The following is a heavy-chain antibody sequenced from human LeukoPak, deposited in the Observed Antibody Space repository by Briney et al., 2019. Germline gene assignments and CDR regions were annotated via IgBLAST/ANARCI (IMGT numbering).Heavy chain of an antibody. D-gene: IGHD2-2*01. CDR3: ARVHRSTLAYYFDY. V-gene: IGHV4-4*07. J-gene: IGHJ4*02. Sequence: SETLSLTCTVSGGSISSYYWSWIRQPAGKGLEWIGRIYTSGSTNYNPSLKSRVTMSVDTSKNQFSLKLSSVTAADTAVYYCARVHRSTLAYYFDYWGQGTLVTVSS. CDR2: IYTSGST. CDR1: GGSISSYY.